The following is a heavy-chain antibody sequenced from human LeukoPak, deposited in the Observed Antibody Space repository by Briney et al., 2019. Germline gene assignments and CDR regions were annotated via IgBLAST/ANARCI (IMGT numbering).Heavy chain of an antibody. D-gene: IGHD3-22*01. CDR1: GFTFDDYA. CDR3: AKMLHYYERSGYDY. V-gene: IGHV3-43*02. J-gene: IGHJ4*02. CDR2: ISGDGGST. Sequence: PGGSLRLSCAASGFTFDDYAMHWVRQAPGKGLEWVSLISGDGGSTYYADSVKGRFTISRDNSKNSLYLQMNILRTEDTALYYCAKMLHYYERSGYDYWARGTLVSVSS.